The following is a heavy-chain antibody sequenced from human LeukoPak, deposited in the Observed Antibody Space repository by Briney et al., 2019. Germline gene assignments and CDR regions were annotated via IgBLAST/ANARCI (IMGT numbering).Heavy chain of an antibody. D-gene: IGHD3-16*01. CDR3: ATGRGFYYEH. J-gene: IGHJ4*02. CDR2: IRTTNEGGTT. V-gene: IGHV3-15*07. Sequence: GGSLRLSCAASDSTFTNLWMNWIRQAPGKGLEWVGLIRTTNEGGTTDYAAPTKGRFTISRDDSRNMFHLQMNSLRTEDTAVYYCATGRGFYYEHWGQGTLVPVSS. CDR1: DSTFTNLW.